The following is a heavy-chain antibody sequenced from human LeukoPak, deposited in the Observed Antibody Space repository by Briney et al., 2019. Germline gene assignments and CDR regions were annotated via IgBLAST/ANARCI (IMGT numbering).Heavy chain of an antibody. CDR2: FDPEDGET. V-gene: IGHV1-24*01. J-gene: IGHJ5*02. CDR1: GYTLTELS. CDR3: ATYYYDSSNHPFYWFDP. D-gene: IGHD3-22*01. Sequence: ASVKVSCKVSGYTLTELSMHWVRQAPGKGLEWMGGFDPEDGETIYAQKFQGRVTMTEDTSTDTAYMELNSLRSDDTAVYYCATYYYDSSNHPFYWFDPWGQGTLVTVSS.